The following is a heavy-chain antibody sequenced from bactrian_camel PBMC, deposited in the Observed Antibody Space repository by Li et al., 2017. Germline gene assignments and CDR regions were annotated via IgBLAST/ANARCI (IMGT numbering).Heavy chain of an antibody. J-gene: IGHJ4*01. V-gene: IGHV3S40*01. CDR1: GSTGSRMY. D-gene: IGHD2*01. Sequence: DVQLVESGGGSVKSGGSLTLSCAASGSTGSRMYICWFRQAPGKEREGVAHLEGDGDEAYADSVKGRFTISKDNSKNTLYLHMNSLNTEDTAMYYCATSSRSDCTWKLVPSAYDNWGQGTQVTVS. CDR2: LEGDGDE. CDR3: ATSSRSDCTWKLVPSAYDN.